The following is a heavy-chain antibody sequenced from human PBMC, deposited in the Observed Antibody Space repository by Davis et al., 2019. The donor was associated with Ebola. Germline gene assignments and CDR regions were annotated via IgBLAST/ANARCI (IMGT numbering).Heavy chain of an antibody. D-gene: IGHD1-26*01. CDR2: ISAYNGNT. CDR3: ARYRVGAKEVDNWFDP. J-gene: IGHJ5*02. CDR1: GYTFTSYG. V-gene: IGHV1-18*01. Sequence: ASVKVSCKASGYTFTSYGISWVRQAPGQGLEWMGWISAYNGNTNYAQKLQGRVTMTTDTSTSTAYMELRSLRSDDTAVYYCARYRVGAKEVDNWFDPWGQGTLVTVSS.